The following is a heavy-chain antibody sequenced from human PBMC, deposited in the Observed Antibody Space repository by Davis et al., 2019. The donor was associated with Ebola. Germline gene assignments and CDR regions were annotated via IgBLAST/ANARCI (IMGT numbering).Heavy chain of an antibody. CDR1: GYTFNSHG. V-gene: IGHV1-46*02. CDR3: ARGIGDGIWKQFWGRFDP. J-gene: IGHJ5*02. D-gene: IGHD3-16*01. CDR2: INPSPGIK. Sequence: ASVKVSCKASGYTFNSHGISWVRQAPGQGLEWMGVINPSPGIKSYAQKFQGRVTLTSDTYKNIVYMELNSLRPEDTAVYYCARGIGDGIWKQFWGRFDPWGQGTLVTVSS.